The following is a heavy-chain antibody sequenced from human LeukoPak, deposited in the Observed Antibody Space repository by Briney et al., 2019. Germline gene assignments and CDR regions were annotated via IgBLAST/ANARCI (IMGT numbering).Heavy chain of an antibody. CDR1: GFTFRSYG. J-gene: IGHJ4*02. CDR3: ARVRSGTLDY. CDR2: ISYDGSNK. D-gene: IGHD1-26*01. V-gene: IGHV3-30*03. Sequence: GGSLRLSCAASGFTFRSYGMHWVRQAPGKGLEWVAVISYDGSNKYYADSVKGRFTISRDNSKNTLYLQMNSLRAEDTAVYYCARVRSGTLDYWGQGTLVTVSS.